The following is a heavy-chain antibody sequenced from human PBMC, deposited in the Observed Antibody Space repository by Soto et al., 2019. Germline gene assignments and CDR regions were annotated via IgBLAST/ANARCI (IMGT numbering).Heavy chain of an antibody. CDR3: ARISAKVSNAFDV. V-gene: IGHV3-72*01. Sequence: GGSLRLSCAGSGSSFSDHYMDWVRQAPGKGLEWVGRSRNKAKKYTTEYAASVKGRFTVSRDDSKNSLYLQMNSLETEDTAVYYCARISAKVSNAFDVWGQGTMVTVSS. CDR2: SRNKAKKYTT. J-gene: IGHJ3*01. D-gene: IGHD6-13*01. CDR1: GSSFSDHY.